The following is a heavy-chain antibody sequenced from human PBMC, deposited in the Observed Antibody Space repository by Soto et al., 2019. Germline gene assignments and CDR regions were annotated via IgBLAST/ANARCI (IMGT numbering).Heavy chain of an antibody. CDR3: VSWISAAGDYYCYGMDV. D-gene: IGHD6-13*01. J-gene: IGHJ6*01. CDR1: GGSISSSRYY. CDR2: IYYSGST. V-gene: IGHV4-39*01. Sequence: SETLSLTCTVSGGSISSSRYYWGWIRQPPGKGLELIGSIYYSGSTYYNPSLKSRVTISVDPSKNQFSLKLSSVNAADTAVYYCVSWISAAGDYYCYGMDVGGHGTPVNVSS.